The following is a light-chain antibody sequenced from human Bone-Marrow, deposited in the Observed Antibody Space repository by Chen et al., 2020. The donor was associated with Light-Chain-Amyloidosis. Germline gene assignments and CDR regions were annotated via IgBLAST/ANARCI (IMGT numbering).Light chain of an antibody. CDR2: RDT. Sequence: SYELTQQPSVSVSPGQTARITCSGDDLPTKYAYWYQQKPGQAPVLVIHRDTERPSGISERFSGTRSGTTATLTISGGQAEDEADYHCQSADSSGTYEVIFGGGTKLTVL. CDR1: DLPTKY. J-gene: IGLJ2*01. CDR3: QSADSSGTYEVI. V-gene: IGLV3-25*03.